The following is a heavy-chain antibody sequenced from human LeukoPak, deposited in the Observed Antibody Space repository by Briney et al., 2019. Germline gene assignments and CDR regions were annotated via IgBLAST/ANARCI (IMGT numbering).Heavy chain of an antibody. CDR3: ARDYYDSSGYSLGFDY. J-gene: IGHJ4*02. CDR2: INPNSGGT. V-gene: IGHV1-2*02. Sequence: ASVKVSCKASGYTFTGYYMRWVRQAPGQGLEWMGWINPNSGGTNYAQKFQGRVTMTRDTSISTAYMELSRLRSDDTAVYYCARDYYDSSGYSLGFDYWGQGTLVTVSS. D-gene: IGHD3-22*01. CDR1: GYTFTGYY.